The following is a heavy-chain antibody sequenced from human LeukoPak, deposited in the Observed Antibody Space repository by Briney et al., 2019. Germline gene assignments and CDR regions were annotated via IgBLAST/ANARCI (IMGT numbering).Heavy chain of an antibody. CDR3: ARVVVVAARAGWFDP. V-gene: IGHV4-59*01. CDR2: IYYSGST. Sequence: PSATLSLTCTVSGGSISSYYWSWIRQPPGKGLEWIGYIYYSGSTNYNPSLKSRVTISVDTSKNQFSLKLSSVTAADTAVYYCARVVVVAARAGWFDPWGQGTLVTVSS. CDR1: GGSISSYY. J-gene: IGHJ5*02. D-gene: IGHD2-15*01.